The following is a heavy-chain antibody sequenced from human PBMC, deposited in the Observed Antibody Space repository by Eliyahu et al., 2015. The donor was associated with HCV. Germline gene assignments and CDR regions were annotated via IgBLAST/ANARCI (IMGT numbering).Heavy chain of an antibody. Sequence: EVQLVESGGGLVQPGGSLRLSCAASGFTFSSHWMDWVRQAPGKGLVWVSRINGDGSSTTYADPVKGRFTISRDNAKNTVYLQMNSLRVDDTAIYYCTGDFWGSFNYWGQGTLVTVSS. CDR1: GFTFSSHW. D-gene: IGHD3-16*01. CDR2: INGDGSST. V-gene: IGHV3-74*01. J-gene: IGHJ4*02. CDR3: TGDFWGSFNY.